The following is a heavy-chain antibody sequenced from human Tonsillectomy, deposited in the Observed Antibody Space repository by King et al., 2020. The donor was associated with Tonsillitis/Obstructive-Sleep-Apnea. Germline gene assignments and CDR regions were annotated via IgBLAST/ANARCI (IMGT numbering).Heavy chain of an antibody. CDR3: ARQRGLGLFFDY. CDR1: DGSISSSTYY. Sequence: QLRESGPGLVKPSETLSLTCTVSDGSISSSTYYWGWIRQPPGKGLEWIGTIYYSGITYYNPSLKSRVTISVDTSKNQFSLKLSFVTAADTAVYYCARQRGLGLFFDYWGQGTLVTVSS. D-gene: IGHD3-10*01. J-gene: IGHJ4*02. V-gene: IGHV4-39*01. CDR2: IYYSGIT.